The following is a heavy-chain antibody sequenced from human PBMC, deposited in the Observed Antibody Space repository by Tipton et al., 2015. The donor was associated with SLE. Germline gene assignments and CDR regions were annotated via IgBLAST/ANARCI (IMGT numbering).Heavy chain of an antibody. CDR2: VYATGRT. J-gene: IGHJ6*03. CDR3: ARDNRQWLVQAKVSYYYYYMAA. V-gene: IGHV4-61*02. Sequence: TLSLTCTVSGGSISSDTYYWSWIRQPAGKGMEWNGRVYATGRTWYNPSLESRVTISVDTSKNQFSLKLSSVTAADTAVYYCARDNRQWLVQAKVSYYYYYMAAWGKGTTVTASS. D-gene: IGHD6-19*01. CDR1: GGSISSDTYY.